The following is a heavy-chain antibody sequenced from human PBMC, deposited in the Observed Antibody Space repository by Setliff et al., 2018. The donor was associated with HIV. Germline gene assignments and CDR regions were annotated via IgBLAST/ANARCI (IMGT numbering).Heavy chain of an antibody. D-gene: IGHD2-2*01. CDR1: GGSISIHPFY. Sequence: LSLTCTVSGGSISIHPFYWGWIRQPPGKGLEWIGSIHYGGTTYSNPSLRSRVAFSVDTSKNQFSLQLSSVTAADMAVYYCARTRDCSSSGCFYHAFDMWGQGTMVT. V-gene: IGHV4-39*01. CDR3: ARTRDCSSSGCFYHAFDM. CDR2: IHYGGTT. J-gene: IGHJ3*02.